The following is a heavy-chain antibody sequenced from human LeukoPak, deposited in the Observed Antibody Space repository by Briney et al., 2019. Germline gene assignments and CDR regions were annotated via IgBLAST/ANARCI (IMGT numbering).Heavy chain of an antibody. V-gene: IGHV3-30*02. CDR3: AKDGLGGFGDYMDV. D-gene: IGHD3-10*01. Sequence: SGGSLRLSCAVSGFTFSSYGMHWVRQAPGKGLFWVAFIRYDGSIKYYADSVKGRFTISRDNSKNTLYLQMNSLRAEDTAVYYCAKDGLGGFGDYMDVWGKGTTVTISS. CDR2: IRYDGSIK. J-gene: IGHJ6*03. CDR1: GFTFSSYG.